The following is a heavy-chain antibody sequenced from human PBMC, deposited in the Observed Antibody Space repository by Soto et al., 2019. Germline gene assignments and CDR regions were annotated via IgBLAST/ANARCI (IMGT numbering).Heavy chain of an antibody. CDR1: GGSISSGGYF. Sequence: SETLSLTCTVSGGSISSGGYFWSWIRQPPGKGLEWIGYIYYSGSTFYDPSFRSRVTMSVDTSNNQFSLRLTSVTAADTAIYYCARDAIGYGSGRGNNWVDPWGQGALVTVSS. D-gene: IGHD3-10*01. V-gene: IGHV4-30-4*01. CDR2: IYYSGST. CDR3: ARDAIGYGSGRGNNWVDP. J-gene: IGHJ5*02.